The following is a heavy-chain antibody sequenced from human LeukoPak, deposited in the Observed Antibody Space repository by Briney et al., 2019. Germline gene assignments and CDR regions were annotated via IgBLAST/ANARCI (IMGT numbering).Heavy chain of an antibody. CDR1: GGSISSYY. D-gene: IGHD6-13*01. CDR2: INHSGST. V-gene: IGHV4-34*01. Sequence: SETLSLTCTVSGGSISSYYWSWIRQPPGKRLEWIGEINHSGSTNYNPSLKSRVTISVDTSKNQFSLKLSSVTAADTAVYYCARGGSSWSNRIDYWGQGTLVTVSS. J-gene: IGHJ4*02. CDR3: ARGGSSWSNRIDY.